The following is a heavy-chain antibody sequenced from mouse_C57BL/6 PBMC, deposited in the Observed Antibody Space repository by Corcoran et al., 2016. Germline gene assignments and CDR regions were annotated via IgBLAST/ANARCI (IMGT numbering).Heavy chain of an antibody. Sequence: QVQLQQPGAELVKPGASVKVSCKASGYTFTSYWMHWVKQRPGQGLEWIGRIHPSDSDSNYNQKFKGKATLTVDKSSSTAYMQLSSLTSEDSAVYYCAPQLGPYWYFDVWGTGTTVTVSS. CDR2: IHPSDSDS. V-gene: IGHV1-74*01. D-gene: IGHD4-1*02. CDR1: GYTFTSYW. CDR3: APQLGPYWYFDV. J-gene: IGHJ1*03.